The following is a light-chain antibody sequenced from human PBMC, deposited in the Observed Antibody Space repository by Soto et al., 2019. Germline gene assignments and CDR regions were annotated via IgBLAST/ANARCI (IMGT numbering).Light chain of an antibody. CDR2: VAS. Sequence: IQMTQSPSALSASVGDRVTITCRASQGIRNDLGWYQQKPGKAPKLLINVASTLQSGVPSRFSGSGSGTDFTLAISSLQPEDFATYYCQQSSSTPQTFGGGTRVEIK. V-gene: IGKV1-39*01. J-gene: IGKJ4*01. CDR1: QGIRND. CDR3: QQSSSTPQT.